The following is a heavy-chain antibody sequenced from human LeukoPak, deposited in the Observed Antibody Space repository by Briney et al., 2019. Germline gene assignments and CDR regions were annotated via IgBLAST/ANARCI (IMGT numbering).Heavy chain of an antibody. D-gene: IGHD5-24*01. CDR1: GYTFTDYY. CDR3: ARICYNHYFDY. Sequence: ASVKVSCKASGYTFTDYYLHWVRQAPGQGLEWMGWINPNSGGTNYAQTFQGRITITRDKSITTVYLELSRLRSDDTAVYYCARICYNHYFDYWGQGTLVTVSS. V-gene: IGHV1-2*02. CDR2: INPNSGGT. J-gene: IGHJ4*02.